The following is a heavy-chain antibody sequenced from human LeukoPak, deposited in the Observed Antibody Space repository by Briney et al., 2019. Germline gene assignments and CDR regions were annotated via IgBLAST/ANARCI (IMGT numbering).Heavy chain of an antibody. CDR2: IYNSENI. J-gene: IGHJ4*02. CDR3: ARDQQSGYAFDY. CDR1: GGSLTSHY. Sequence: PSETLSLTCTVSGGSLTSHYWTWIRQPPGKGLEWIGYIYNSENINYNPSLRSRVSLSLDTSKNQFSLKLSSVTAADTAVYYCARDQQSGYAFDYWGQGTLVTVSS. V-gene: IGHV4-59*11. D-gene: IGHD5-12*01.